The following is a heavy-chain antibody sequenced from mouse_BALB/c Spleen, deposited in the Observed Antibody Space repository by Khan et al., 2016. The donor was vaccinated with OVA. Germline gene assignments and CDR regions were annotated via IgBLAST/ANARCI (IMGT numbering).Heavy chain of an antibody. CDR2: IDPANGNT. Sequence: VQLKQSGAELVKSGASVKLSCTASAFNIKDTYMHWVKQRPEQGLEWIGRIDPANGNTKYDPKFQGKAIITADTSSNTAYLHLSSLTSEDIAVYYCARTTMILGFTYWGQGTLVTVSA. D-gene: IGHD2-4*01. V-gene: IGHV14-3*02. J-gene: IGHJ3*01. CDR3: ARTTMILGFTY. CDR1: AFNIKDTY.